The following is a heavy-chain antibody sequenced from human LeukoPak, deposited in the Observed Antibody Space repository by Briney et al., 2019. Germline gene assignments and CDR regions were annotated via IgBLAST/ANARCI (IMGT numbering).Heavy chain of an antibody. V-gene: IGHV3-23*01. CDR2: ISGGGHST. CDR3: AKGGPVSGNYYFFDY. D-gene: IGHD1-26*01. CDR1: LFTFSSYA. J-gene: IGHJ4*02. Sequence: GGSLRLSCAASLFTFSSYAMNWVRQAPGQGLEWVSGISGGGHSTYYADSVKGRFTVSRDNSKNTLYLQMNSLRAEDTAVYYCAKGGPVSGNYYFFDYWGQGTLVTVSS.